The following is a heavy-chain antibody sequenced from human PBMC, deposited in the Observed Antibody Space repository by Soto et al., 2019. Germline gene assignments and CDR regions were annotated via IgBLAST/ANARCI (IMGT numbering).Heavy chain of an antibody. Sequence: SETLSLTCTVSGGSISSSSYYWGWIRQPPGKGLEWIGSIYYSGSTYYNPSLKSRVTISVDTSKNQFSLRLSSVTAADTAVYYCARLEGLATISYYFDFWGQGALVTVSS. V-gene: IGHV4-39*01. D-gene: IGHD3-9*01. J-gene: IGHJ4*02. CDR3: ARLEGLATISYYFDF. CDR2: IYYSGST. CDR1: GGSISSSSYY.